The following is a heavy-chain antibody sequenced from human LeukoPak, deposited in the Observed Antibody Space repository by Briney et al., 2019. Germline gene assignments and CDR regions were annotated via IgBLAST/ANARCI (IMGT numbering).Heavy chain of an antibody. V-gene: IGHV3-21*01. CDR3: ARRYSGYDFGTTYFDY. Sequence: GRSLRLSCAASGFTFSSYAMHWVRQAPGKGLEWVSSISSSSSYIYYADSVKGRFTISRDNAKNSLYLQMNSLRAEDTAVYYCARRYSGYDFGTTYFDYWGQGTLVTVSS. CDR1: GFTFSSYA. D-gene: IGHD5-12*01. CDR2: ISSSSSYI. J-gene: IGHJ4*02.